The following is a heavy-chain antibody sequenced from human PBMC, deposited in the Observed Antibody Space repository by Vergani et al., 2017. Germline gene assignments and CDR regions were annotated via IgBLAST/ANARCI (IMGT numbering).Heavy chain of an antibody. V-gene: IGHV1-69*01. Sequence: QVQLVQSGAEVKKPGSSVKVSCKTSGDTFKSNTFSWVRQAPGQGLEWMGGIIPIFGTADYAQDFQGRLSITADESTSTVYMELSSLRSDDTAVYYCARESSGSFPLFDYWGQGTLVTVSS. CDR1: GDTFKSNT. CDR3: ARESSGSFPLFDY. J-gene: IGHJ4*02. D-gene: IGHD6-19*01. CDR2: IIPIFGTA.